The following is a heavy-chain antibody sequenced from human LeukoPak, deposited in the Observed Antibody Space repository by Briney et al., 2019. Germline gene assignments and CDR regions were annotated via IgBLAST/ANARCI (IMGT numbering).Heavy chain of an antibody. Sequence: SETLSLTCAVYGGSFSGYYWSWIRQPPGKGLEWIGEINHSGSTNYNPSFKSRVTISVDTSKNQFSLKLSSVTAADTAVYYCARRQNSGSYVFPGGAFDIWGQGTMVTVSS. D-gene: IGHD1-26*01. CDR1: GGSFSGYY. CDR3: ARRQNSGSYVFPGGAFDI. V-gene: IGHV4-34*01. CDR2: INHSGST. J-gene: IGHJ3*02.